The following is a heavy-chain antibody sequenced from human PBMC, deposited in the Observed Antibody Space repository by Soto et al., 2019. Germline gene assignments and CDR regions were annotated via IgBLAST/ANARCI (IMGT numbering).Heavy chain of an antibody. CDR3: ARSTVTTRPESNWFDP. J-gene: IGHJ5*02. Sequence: QVQLVQSGAEVKKPGSSVKVSCKASGGTFSSYAISWVRQAPGQGLEWMGGIIPIFGTANYAQKFQGRVTITADESTSTAYMERSSLRSEDTAVYYCARSTVTTRPESNWFDPWGQGTLVTVSS. CDR1: GGTFSSYA. CDR2: IIPIFGTA. V-gene: IGHV1-69*12. D-gene: IGHD4-17*01.